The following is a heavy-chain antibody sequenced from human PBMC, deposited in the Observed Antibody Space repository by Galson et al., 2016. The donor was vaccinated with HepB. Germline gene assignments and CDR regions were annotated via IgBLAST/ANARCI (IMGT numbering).Heavy chain of an antibody. J-gene: IGHJ4*02. V-gene: IGHV3-23*01. CDR3: ARHPDYYDNSGYLDY. Sequence: SLRLSCAASTFKDSRNERRGGSQAPGKGLEWVSSIGHSGGYIYYADSVKGRFTISRDNSNNTLYLQMNSLRAEDTAVYYCARHPDYYDNSGYLDYWGQGTLVTVSS. CDR2: IGHSGGYI. D-gene: IGHD3-22*01. CDR1: TFKDSRNE.